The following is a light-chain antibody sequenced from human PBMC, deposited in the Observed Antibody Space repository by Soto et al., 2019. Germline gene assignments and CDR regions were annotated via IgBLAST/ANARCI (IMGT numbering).Light chain of an antibody. V-gene: IGKV3-15*01. J-gene: IGKJ1*01. CDR2: GAS. CDR3: QQYIYWPWT. CDR1: QGDSST. Sequence: IVMTQSPATLSVSPGERVTFSCRASQGDSSTLAWYQQKPGQAPRLLIYGASTRATGIPARFSGSGSGTEFTLTISSLQSEDFAVYYCQQYIYWPWTFGQGTKVDIK.